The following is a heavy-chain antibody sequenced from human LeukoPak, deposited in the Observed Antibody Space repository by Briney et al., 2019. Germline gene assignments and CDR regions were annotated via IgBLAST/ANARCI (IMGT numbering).Heavy chain of an antibody. D-gene: IGHD6-13*01. CDR1: GFTFSSYA. CDR3: ARGTIAAAGYYYFDY. V-gene: IGHV3-7*04. Sequence: GGSLRLSCAASGFTFSSYAMTWVRQAPGKGLEWVANIKQDGSEKYYVDSVKGRFTISRDNAKNSLYLQMNSLRAEDTAVYYCARGTIAAAGYYYFDYWGQGTQVTVSS. J-gene: IGHJ4*02. CDR2: IKQDGSEK.